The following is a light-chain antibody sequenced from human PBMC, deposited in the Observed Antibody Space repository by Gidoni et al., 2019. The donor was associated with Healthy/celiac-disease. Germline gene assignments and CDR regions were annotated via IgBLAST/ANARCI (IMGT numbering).Light chain of an antibody. CDR2: RAS. CDR1: QTIGGF. J-gene: IGKJ1*01. V-gene: IGKV1-5*03. Sequence: DIQMTHSPSTLSASVGDSVTITCRASQTIGGFLAWYQQKPGKAPRLLFSRASGLQSGVPSRFSGSGSGTDFPLTISRLQPDDFATYYCQQYKSYSTFGQGTKVEV. CDR3: QQYKSYST.